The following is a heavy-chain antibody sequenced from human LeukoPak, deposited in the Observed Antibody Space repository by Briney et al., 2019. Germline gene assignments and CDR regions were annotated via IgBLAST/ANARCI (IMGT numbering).Heavy chain of an antibody. J-gene: IGHJ4*02. CDR1: GGSISSGGYY. CDR3: ARAPADYYGSGSYYNAGYFDY. V-gene: IGHV4-31*03. Sequence: PSETLSLTCTVSGGSISSGGYYWSWIRQHPGKGLEWIGYIYYSGSTYYNPSLKSRVTISVDTSKNQFSLKLSSVTAADTAVYYCARAPADYYGSGSYYNAGYFDYWGQGTLVTVSS. CDR2: IYYSGST. D-gene: IGHD3-10*01.